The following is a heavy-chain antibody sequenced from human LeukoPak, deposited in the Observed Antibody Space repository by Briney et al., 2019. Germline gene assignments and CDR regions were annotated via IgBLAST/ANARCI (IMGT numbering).Heavy chain of an antibody. V-gene: IGHV4-59*01. CDR2: IYYSGST. Sequence: PSETLSLTCTVSGGSISSYYWSWIRQPPGKGLEWIGYIYYSGSTNYNPSLKSRVTISVDTSKNQFSLKLSSVTAADTAVYCCARVRDPMYYYYMDVWGKGTTVTISS. D-gene: IGHD2-2*01. CDR3: ARVRDPMYYYYMDV. CDR1: GGSISSYY. J-gene: IGHJ6*03.